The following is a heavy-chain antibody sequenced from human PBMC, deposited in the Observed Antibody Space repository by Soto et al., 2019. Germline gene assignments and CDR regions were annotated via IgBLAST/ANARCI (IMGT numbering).Heavy chain of an antibody. Sequence: GGSLRLSCAASGFTFSSYAMSWVRQAPGKGLEWVSAISGSGGSTYYADSVKGRFTISRDNSKNTLYLQMNSLRAEDTAVYYCAKVEFMVRGPEDAFDIWGQGTMVTVSS. V-gene: IGHV3-23*01. J-gene: IGHJ3*02. CDR2: ISGSGGST. CDR1: GFTFSSYA. CDR3: AKVEFMVRGPEDAFDI. D-gene: IGHD3-10*01.